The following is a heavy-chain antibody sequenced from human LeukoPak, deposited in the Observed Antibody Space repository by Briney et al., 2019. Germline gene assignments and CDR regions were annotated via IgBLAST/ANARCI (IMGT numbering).Heavy chain of an antibody. J-gene: IGHJ4*02. CDR2: ISSGGDS. D-gene: IGHD4-23*01. Sequence: MPSETLSLTCTVSGGSISSTNFYWGWIRQPPGRGLEWIGTISSGGDSYYIPSLKSRLTISVDTSKNQFSFNLSSVTAADTAVYYCCLYGGNSGPLYFANWGQGTLVTVSS. CDR1: GGSISSTNFY. CDR3: CLYGGNSGPLYFAN. V-gene: IGHV4-39*01.